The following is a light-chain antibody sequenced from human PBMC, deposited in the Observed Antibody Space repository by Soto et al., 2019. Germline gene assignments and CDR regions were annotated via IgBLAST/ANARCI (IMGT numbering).Light chain of an antibody. CDR1: QTTNTW. V-gene: IGKV1-5*01. J-gene: IGKJ2*01. CDR2: DAS. Sequence: GDRVTITCRASQTTNTWLAWYQQKPGTAPKLLIYDASSLEGGVPSRFSASGSGPEFTLTISSLQPDDLATYYCQQYISYPYTFGQGTKVAIK. CDR3: QQYISYPYT.